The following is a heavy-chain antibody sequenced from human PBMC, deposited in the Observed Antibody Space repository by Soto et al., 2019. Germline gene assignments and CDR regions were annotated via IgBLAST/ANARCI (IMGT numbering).Heavy chain of an antibody. J-gene: IGHJ5*02. CDR3: ATSPFYGSGSYLVSPFDP. D-gene: IGHD3-10*01. Sequence: ASVKVSCKVSGYTLTELSMHWVRQAPGKGLEWMGGFDPEDGETIYAQKFQGRVTMTEDTSTDTAYMELSSLRSEDTAVYYCATSPFYGSGSYLVSPFDPWGQGTLVTVSS. V-gene: IGHV1-24*01. CDR1: GYTLTELS. CDR2: FDPEDGET.